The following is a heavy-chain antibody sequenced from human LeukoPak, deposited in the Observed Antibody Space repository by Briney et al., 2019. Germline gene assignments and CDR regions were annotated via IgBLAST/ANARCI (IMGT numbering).Heavy chain of an antibody. V-gene: IGHV4-59*08. D-gene: IGHD1-26*01. CDR1: GASISSYY. J-gene: IGHJ5*02. Sequence: PSETLSLTCTVSGASISSYYWTWIRQPPGKGLEWIGYIYHSGSTNYNPSLKSRVTISVDTSKNQFSLKLSSVTAADTAVYYCASLLRLGGWFDPWGQGTLVTVSS. CDR2: IYHSGST. CDR3: ASLLRLGGWFDP.